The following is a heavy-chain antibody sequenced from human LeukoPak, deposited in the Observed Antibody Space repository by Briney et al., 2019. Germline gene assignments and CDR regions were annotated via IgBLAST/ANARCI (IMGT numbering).Heavy chain of an antibody. CDR3: ARDQVLGIAEGIDY. Sequence: TSETLSLTCTVSGGSISSSSYYWGWIRQPPGKGLEWIGSIYYSGSTYYNPSLKSRVTISVDTSKNQFSLKLSSVTAADTAVYYCARDQVLGIAEGIDYWGQGTLVTVSS. V-gene: IGHV4-39*07. CDR2: IYYSGST. D-gene: IGHD7-27*01. CDR1: GGSISSSSYY. J-gene: IGHJ4*02.